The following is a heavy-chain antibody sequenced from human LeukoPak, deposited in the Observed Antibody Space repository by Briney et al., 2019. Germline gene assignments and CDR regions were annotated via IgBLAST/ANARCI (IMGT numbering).Heavy chain of an antibody. V-gene: IGHV1-46*01. CDR1: GYTFTSYY. J-gene: IGHJ4*02. CDR2: INHSGGST. D-gene: IGHD6-19*01. CDR3: ARVDRAVGGTGGGDY. Sequence: ASVTVSCTASGYTFTSYYMHWVRQAPGQGLEWMGIINHSGGSTSYAQKFQGRVTMTRDMSTSTVYMELSSLRSEDTAVYYCARVDRAVGGTGGGDYWGQGTLVTVSS.